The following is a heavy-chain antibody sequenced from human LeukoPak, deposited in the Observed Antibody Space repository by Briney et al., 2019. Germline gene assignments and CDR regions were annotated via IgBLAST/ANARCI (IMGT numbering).Heavy chain of an antibody. J-gene: IGHJ4*02. Sequence: PSETLSLTCTVSGGSISSTYYWAWIRQPPGKGLEWFGSVYYSGNTYYNPSLQSPVTISVDTSKNQFSLNLTSVTAADTAVYYCARGPRDYGSGTFDNWGQGTLVTVSS. D-gene: IGHD3-10*01. CDR3: ARGPRDYGSGTFDN. CDR2: VYYSGNT. CDR1: GGSISSTYY. V-gene: IGHV4-39*07.